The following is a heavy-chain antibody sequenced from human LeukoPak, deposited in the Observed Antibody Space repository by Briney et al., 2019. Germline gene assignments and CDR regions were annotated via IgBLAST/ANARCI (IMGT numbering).Heavy chain of an antibody. CDR1: GFTFDDYG. V-gene: IGHV3-48*01. CDR2: ISYSSSTI. J-gene: IGHJ4*02. D-gene: IGHD4-17*01. Sequence: PGGSLRLSCAASGFTFDDYGMSWVRQAPGKGLEWVSYISYSSSTIYYADSVKGRFTISRDNAKNSLYLQMDSLRAEDTAVYYCARDRLHYGEYEKTFDYWGQGTLVTVSS. CDR3: ARDRLHYGEYEKTFDY.